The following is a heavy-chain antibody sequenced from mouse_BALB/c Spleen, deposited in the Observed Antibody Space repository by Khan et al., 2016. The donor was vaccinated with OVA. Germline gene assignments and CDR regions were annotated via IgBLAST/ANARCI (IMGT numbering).Heavy chain of an antibody. Sequence: QIQLVQSGPELKKPGETVKISCKASRYTFTDYGMNWVKQAPGKGLKWMGWISTYTGQPTYADDLKGRFACSLETSATTVFLQINNLKHEDMATDFCARSRGNYLLDHWGQGSTLTVSS. CDR1: RYTFTDYG. V-gene: IGHV9-1*02. CDR2: ISTYTGQP. J-gene: IGHJ2*01. CDR3: ARSRGNYLLDH. D-gene: IGHD2-1*01.